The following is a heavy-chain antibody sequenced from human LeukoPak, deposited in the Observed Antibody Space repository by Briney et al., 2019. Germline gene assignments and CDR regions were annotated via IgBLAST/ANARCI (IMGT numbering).Heavy chain of an antibody. Sequence: SETLSLTCTVSGVSISSYYWGWIRQPPGKGLEWIGSIYHSGSTYYNPSLKSRVTISVDTSKNQFSLKLSSVTAADTAVYYCASRKLGNDYWGQGTLVTVSS. CDR3: ASRKLGNDY. D-gene: IGHD7-27*01. V-gene: IGHV4-38-2*02. CDR2: IYHSGST. J-gene: IGHJ4*02. CDR1: GVSISSYY.